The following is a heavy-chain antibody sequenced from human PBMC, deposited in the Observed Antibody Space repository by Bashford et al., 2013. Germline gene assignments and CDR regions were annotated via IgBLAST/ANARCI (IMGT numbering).Heavy chain of an antibody. J-gene: IGHJ4*02. CDR2: INPNSGGT. D-gene: IGHD3-3*01. Sequence: ASVKVSCKASGYTFTGYYMHWVRQAPGQGLEWMGRINPNSGGTNYAQKFQGRVTMTEDTSTDTAYMELSSLRSEDTAVYYCATDTPFGVVTPFDYWGQGTLVTVSS. CDR3: ATDTPFGVVTPFDY. V-gene: IGHV1-2*06. CDR1: GYTFTGYY.